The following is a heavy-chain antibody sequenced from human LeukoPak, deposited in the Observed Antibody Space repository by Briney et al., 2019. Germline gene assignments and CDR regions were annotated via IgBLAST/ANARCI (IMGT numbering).Heavy chain of an antibody. Sequence: ASVKVSCKASGYTFTGYYMHWVRQAPGQGLEWMGWINPNSGGTNYAQKFQGRVTMTRDTSISTAYMELSRLRSDDTAVYYCARVSGYHGSGVESSWKELDYWGQGTLVTVSS. CDR2: INPNSGGT. CDR3: ARVSGYHGSGVESSWKELDY. CDR1: GYTFTGYY. V-gene: IGHV1-2*02. J-gene: IGHJ4*02. D-gene: IGHD3-10*01.